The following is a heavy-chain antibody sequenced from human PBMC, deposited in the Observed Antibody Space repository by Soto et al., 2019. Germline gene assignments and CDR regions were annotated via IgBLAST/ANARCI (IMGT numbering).Heavy chain of an antibody. D-gene: IGHD3-16*01. Sequence: GGSLRLSCAAADFNFGLHWMNCVRQAPGKVLEWVANINEDGSRSFYVGSVAGRFSLSRDTATQLLFLQVDTLRAEHPAVYYCASLGDVCTVCDCYRHFNSWGRGPLVTVSS. J-gene: IGHJ4*02. CDR3: ASLGDVCTVCDCYRHFNS. V-gene: IGHV3-7*03. CDR2: INEDGSRS. CDR1: DFNFGLHW.